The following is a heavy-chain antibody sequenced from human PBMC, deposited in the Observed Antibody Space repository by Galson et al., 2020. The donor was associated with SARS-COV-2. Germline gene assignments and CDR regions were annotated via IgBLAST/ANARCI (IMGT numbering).Heavy chain of an antibody. CDR3: ARDHGWFGEFNLDWCDP. J-gene: IGHJ5*02. V-gene: IGHV4-39*07. CDR1: GGSISSSSYY. CDR2: IYYSGST. Sequence: SETLSLTCTVSGGSISSSSYYWGWIRQPPGKGLEWIWSIYYSGSTYYNPSLKSRVTISVDTSKNQFSLKLSSVTAADTAVSYGARDHGWFGEFNLDWCDPWGQGTLVTVSS. D-gene: IGHD3-10*01.